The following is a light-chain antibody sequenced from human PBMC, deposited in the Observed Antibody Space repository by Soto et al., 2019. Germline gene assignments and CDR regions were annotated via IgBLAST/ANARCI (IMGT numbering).Light chain of an antibody. J-gene: IGLJ2*01. CDR1: GSNVGASYD. Sequence: QSVLTQPPSVSGAPGQTITMSCTGSGSNVGASYDVHWYQVLPGAGPRLLIYKNNNRPSGVPDRFSGSKSGTSASLAITGLRAEDEADYYCSSYTSRSTPVFGGGTKLTVL. CDR3: SSYTSRSTPV. CDR2: KNN. V-gene: IGLV1-40*01.